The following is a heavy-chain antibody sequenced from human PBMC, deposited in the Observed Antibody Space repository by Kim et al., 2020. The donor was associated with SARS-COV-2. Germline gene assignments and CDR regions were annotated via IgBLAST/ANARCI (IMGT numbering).Heavy chain of an antibody. CDR1: GFTFDDYA. Sequence: GGSLRLSCAASGFTFDDYAMHWVRQAPGKGLEWVSGISWNSGSIGYADSVKGRFTISRDNAKNSLYLQMNSLRAEDTASYYCVKDMAVVPAAILASYYY. V-gene: IGHV3-9*01. CDR3: VKDMAVVPAAILASYYY. CDR2: ISWNSGSI. D-gene: IGHD2-2*01. J-gene: IGHJ6*01.